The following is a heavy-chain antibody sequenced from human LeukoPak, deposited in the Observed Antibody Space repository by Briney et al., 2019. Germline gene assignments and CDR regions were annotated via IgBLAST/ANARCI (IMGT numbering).Heavy chain of an antibody. D-gene: IGHD1-26*01. J-gene: IGHJ3*02. CDR2: IYFAGSS. CDR3: ARPLVGAPFNRLDAFVI. CDR1: GGSISSTSYY. V-gene: IGHV4-39*02. Sequence: SETLSLTCTVSGGSISSTSYYSGWIRQPPGKGLEWIGSIYFAGSSYYNPSLKSRVTISVVTTKNHFSLNLNSVTAADTAVYYCARPLVGAPFNRLDAFVIWGQGTMVTVSS.